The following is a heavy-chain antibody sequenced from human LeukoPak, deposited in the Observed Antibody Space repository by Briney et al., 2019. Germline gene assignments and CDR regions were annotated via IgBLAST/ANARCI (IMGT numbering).Heavy chain of an antibody. D-gene: IGHD1-26*01. CDR2: IHPGDSDT. CDR1: GYSFTNYW. Sequence: LGESLKISCKGSGYSFTNYWIGWVRQMPGKGLEWMGIIHPGDSDTRYSPSLQGQVTMSADKSIKTAYLQWSSLKASDTAMYYCARPLQGIVGATGFDYWGQGTLVTVSS. V-gene: IGHV5-51*01. J-gene: IGHJ4*02. CDR3: ARPLQGIVGATGFDY.